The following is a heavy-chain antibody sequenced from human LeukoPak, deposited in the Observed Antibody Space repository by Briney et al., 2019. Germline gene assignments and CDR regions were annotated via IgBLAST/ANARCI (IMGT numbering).Heavy chain of an antibody. J-gene: IGHJ6*03. CDR2: IIPIFGTA. CDR1: GYTFTRYG. Sequence: SVKVSCKASGYTFTRYGISWVRQAPGQGLEWMGGIIPIFGTANYAQKFQGRVTITADESTSTAYMELSSLRSEDTAVYYCARESDSGWPYYYYYYMDVWGKGTTVTISS. CDR3: ARESDSGWPYYYYYYMDV. V-gene: IGHV1-69*13. D-gene: IGHD6-19*01.